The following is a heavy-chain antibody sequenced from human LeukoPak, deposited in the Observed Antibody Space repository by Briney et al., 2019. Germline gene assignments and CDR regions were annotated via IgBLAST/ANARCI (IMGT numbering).Heavy chain of an antibody. Sequence: PGGSLRLSCAASGFTFSSYSMNWVRQAPGKGLEWVSYISSSSSTIYYADSAKGRFTISRDNAKNSLYLQMNSLRAEDTAVYYCARDPTTVTKGDGDDYWGQGTLVTVSS. CDR3: ARDPTTVTKGDGDDY. CDR1: GFTFSSYS. D-gene: IGHD4-17*01. J-gene: IGHJ4*02. V-gene: IGHV3-48*01. CDR2: ISSSSSTI.